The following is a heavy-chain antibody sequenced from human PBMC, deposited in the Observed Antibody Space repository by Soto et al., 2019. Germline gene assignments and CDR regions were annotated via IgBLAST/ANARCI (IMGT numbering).Heavy chain of an antibody. Sequence: GGSLRLSCAASGFTFSSYGMHWVRQAPGKGLEWVAVISYDGSNKYYADSVKGRFTISRDNSKNTLYLQMNSLRAEDTAVYYCAKEGIEQWLEHYYYYGMDVWGQGTTVTVSS. CDR1: GFTFSSYG. J-gene: IGHJ6*02. CDR3: AKEGIEQWLEHYYYYGMDV. CDR2: ISYDGSNK. D-gene: IGHD6-19*01. V-gene: IGHV3-30*18.